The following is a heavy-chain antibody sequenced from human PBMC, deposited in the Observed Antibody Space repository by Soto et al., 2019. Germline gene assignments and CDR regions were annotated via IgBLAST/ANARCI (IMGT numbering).Heavy chain of an antibody. D-gene: IGHD1-7*01. Sequence: SGATLVNPTETLTLTCTVSGLSLSKARMGVSWIRQPPGKALEWLAHIFWNDERSYNTSLKSRLTISRDTSKSQVVLTMTNVDPVDTGTYFCARALREELPIYYFDSWGQGTLVTVSS. V-gene: IGHV2-26*01. CDR2: IFWNDER. CDR1: GLSLSKARMG. J-gene: IGHJ4*02. CDR3: ARALREELPIYYFDS.